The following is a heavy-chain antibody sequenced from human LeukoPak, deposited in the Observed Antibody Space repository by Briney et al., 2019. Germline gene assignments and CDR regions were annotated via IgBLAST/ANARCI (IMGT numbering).Heavy chain of an antibody. Sequence: GASVKVSCKASGGTFSSYTISWVRQAPGQGLEWMGRIIPILGIANYAQKFQGRVTITADKSTSTAYMELSSLGSEDTAVYYCVRWGYCGGDCYPFDPWGQGTLVTVSS. D-gene: IGHD2-21*01. J-gene: IGHJ5*02. CDR3: VRWGYCGGDCYPFDP. V-gene: IGHV1-69*02. CDR2: IIPILGIA. CDR1: GGTFSSYT.